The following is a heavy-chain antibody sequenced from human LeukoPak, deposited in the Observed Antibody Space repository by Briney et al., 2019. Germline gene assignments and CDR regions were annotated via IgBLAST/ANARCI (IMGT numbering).Heavy chain of an antibody. Sequence: SETLSLTCTVSGGSVSSYFWSWIRRPPGKGLEWIGYIDDSGNTNYNPSLKSQVSISIAKSKNQFSLKLSSVAAADTAMYYCARSDYYGSGSHTLFDAFDIWGQGTRVTVSS. V-gene: IGHV4-59*02. D-gene: IGHD3-10*01. CDR1: GGSVSSYF. J-gene: IGHJ3*02. CDR3: ARSDYYGSGSHTLFDAFDI. CDR2: IDDSGNT.